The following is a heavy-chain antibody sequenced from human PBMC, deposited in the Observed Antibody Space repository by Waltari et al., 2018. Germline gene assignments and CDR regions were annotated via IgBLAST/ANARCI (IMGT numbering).Heavy chain of an antibody. Sequence: EVQLVESGGGLVQPGRSLRLSCAASGVKFDDYAMHWVRQAPGKGPEWVSGFSWRSSVNYADSVKGRFTISRDNARDTLYLQMNSLRTEDTALYYCSKDRTQYSGYGLDFWGQGTLVTVSS. CDR3: SKDRTQYSGYGLDF. CDR2: FSWRSSV. D-gene: IGHD5-12*01. CDR1: GVKFDDYA. J-gene: IGHJ4*02. V-gene: IGHV3-9*01.